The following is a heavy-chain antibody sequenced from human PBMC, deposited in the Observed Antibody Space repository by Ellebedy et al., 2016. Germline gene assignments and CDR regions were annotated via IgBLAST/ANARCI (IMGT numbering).Heavy chain of an antibody. V-gene: IGHV3-9*01. D-gene: IGHD4-11*01. CDR2: ISWNSGSI. J-gene: IGHJ4*02. Sequence: SLKISXAASGFTFDDYAMHWVRQAPGKGLEWVSGISWNSGSIGYADSVKGRFTISRDNAKNSLYLQMNSLRAEDTALYYCAKDMGYSNTYYFDYWGQGTLVTVSS. CDR3: AKDMGYSNTYYFDY. CDR1: GFTFDDYA.